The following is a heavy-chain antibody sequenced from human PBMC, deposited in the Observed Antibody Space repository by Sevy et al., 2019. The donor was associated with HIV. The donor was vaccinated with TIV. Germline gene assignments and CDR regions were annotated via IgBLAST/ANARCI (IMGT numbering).Heavy chain of an antibody. V-gene: IGHV3-23*01. J-gene: IGHJ4*02. D-gene: IGHD2-2*01. Sequence: GGSLRLSCAASGFRFSSYAMSWVRQAPGNGLEWVSVISGSGGSTYYADSVKGRFIISRDNSKNTLFLQMNSLRAADTAVYYCAKSPPGGVVPAASFDCWGQGTLVTVSS. CDR2: ISGSGGST. CDR1: GFRFSSYA. CDR3: AKSPPGGVVPAASFDC.